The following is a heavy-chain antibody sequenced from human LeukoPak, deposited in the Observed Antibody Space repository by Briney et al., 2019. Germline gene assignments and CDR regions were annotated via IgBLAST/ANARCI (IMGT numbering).Heavy chain of an antibody. J-gene: IGHJ4*02. V-gene: IGHV1-46*01. CDR3: ATDDLDYGAPGN. Sequence: GASVKVSCRASEYTFTSYDFHWVRQAPGHGLEWMAMINPSGPTTTNAEKIKGRVTMTRATSTSTVHMELSSLRSDDTAIYYCATDDLDYGAPGNWGQGTLVIVSS. CDR2: INPSGPTT. CDR1: EYTFTSYD. D-gene: IGHD4/OR15-4a*01.